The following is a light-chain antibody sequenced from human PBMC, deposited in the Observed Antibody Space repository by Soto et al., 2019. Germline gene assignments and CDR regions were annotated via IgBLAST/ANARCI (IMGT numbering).Light chain of an antibody. V-gene: IGKV3-11*01. J-gene: IGKJ5*01. CDR3: QQRSIGPPST. CDR2: DAF. CDR1: QCVRHY. Sequence: IVLTQSAATLSLSPGERATLSCRASQCVRHYLASYHQKPAHAPRLLIYDAFNRSTGSPARFSSSGAGTDFTLTISTLEHDDFAVYYCQQRSIGPPSTFGQGTRLEI.